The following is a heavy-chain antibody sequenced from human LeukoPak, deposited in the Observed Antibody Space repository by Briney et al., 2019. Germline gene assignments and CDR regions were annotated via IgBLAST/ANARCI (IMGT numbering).Heavy chain of an antibody. CDR1: RFTFSRYG. V-gene: IGHV3-30*03. Sequence: GGSLRLSCAASRFTFSRYGIHWVRQAPGQGLEWLAHMSPDGIHEFYADSVEGRFTISRDSSRDTMYLQMDSLRAEDTAVYYCARDDTWSLDYWGQGTLVTVSS. D-gene: IGHD2/OR15-2a*01. CDR3: ARDDTWSLDY. J-gene: IGHJ4*02. CDR2: MSPDGIHE.